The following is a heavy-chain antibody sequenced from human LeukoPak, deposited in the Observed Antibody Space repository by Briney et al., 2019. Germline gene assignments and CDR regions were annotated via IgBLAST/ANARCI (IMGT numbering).Heavy chain of an antibody. J-gene: IGHJ4*02. Sequence: PGGSLRLSCAASGFTFDDYAMHWVRQAPGKGLEWVSGISWNSGSIGCADSVKGRFTISRDNAKNSLYLQMNSLRAEDMALYYCAKDSSPQYSSGWEFDYWGQGTLVTVSS. CDR1: GFTFDDYA. D-gene: IGHD6-19*01. CDR2: ISWNSGSI. V-gene: IGHV3-9*03. CDR3: AKDSSPQYSSGWEFDY.